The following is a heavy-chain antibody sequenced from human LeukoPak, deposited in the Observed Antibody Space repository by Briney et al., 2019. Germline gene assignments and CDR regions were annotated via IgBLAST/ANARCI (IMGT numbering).Heavy chain of an antibody. CDR3: SRESGAFRPFGY. D-gene: IGHD1-26*01. CDR2: ISLTGET. Sequence: SETLSLTCGVSGGSISSTNWWSWVRQPPGQVLEWIGEISLTGETNYNPSLNGRATMSLDESRNQLSLDLTYVTAADTAIYFCSRESGAFRPFGYWGQGTLVIVPP. V-gene: IGHV4-4*02. J-gene: IGHJ4*02. CDR1: GGSISSTNW.